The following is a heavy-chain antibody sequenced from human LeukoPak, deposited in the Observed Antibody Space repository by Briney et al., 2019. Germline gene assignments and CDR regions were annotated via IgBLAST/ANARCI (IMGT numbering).Heavy chain of an antibody. J-gene: IGHJ3*02. CDR2: INPNSGGT. CDR3: ARGYYYDSSGVEAFDI. Sequence: ASVKVSCKASGYTFTGYYMHWVRQAPGQGLEWMGWINPNSGGTNYAQKFQGRVTMTRDTSISTAYMELSRLRSDDTAVYYCARGYYYDSSGVEAFDIWGQGTMVTVSS. V-gene: IGHV1-2*02. CDR1: GYTFTGYY. D-gene: IGHD3-22*01.